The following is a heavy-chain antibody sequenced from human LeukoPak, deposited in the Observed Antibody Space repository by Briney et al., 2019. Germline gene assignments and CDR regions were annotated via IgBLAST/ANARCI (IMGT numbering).Heavy chain of an antibody. D-gene: IGHD4-23*01. CDR1: GFTFSTYS. CDR3: ARGQDTVITSRDAFDI. Sequence: GGSLRLSCAASGFTFSTYSMSWVRQAPGKGLEWVSSISSNSRYIYYADSMRGRFTISRDNAKNSLYLQMNSLKPEDTAVYYCARGQDTVITSRDAFDIWGQGTMVTVSS. CDR2: ISSNSRYI. J-gene: IGHJ3*02. V-gene: IGHV3-21*06.